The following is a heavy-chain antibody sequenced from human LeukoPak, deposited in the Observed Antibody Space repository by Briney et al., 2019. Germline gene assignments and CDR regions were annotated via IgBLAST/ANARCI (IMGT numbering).Heavy chain of an antibody. V-gene: IGHV3-20*04. D-gene: IGHD6-19*01. Sequence: PGGSLRLSCAASGFTFDDYGMSWVRQAPGKGLEWVSGINWNGGSPGYADSVKGRFTISRDNAKNSLYLQMNSLRAEDTALYYCAREISGIAVAGTGPYYYYYMDVWGKGTTVTVSS. J-gene: IGHJ6*03. CDR2: INWNGGSP. CDR3: AREISGIAVAGTGPYYYYYMDV. CDR1: GFTFDDYG.